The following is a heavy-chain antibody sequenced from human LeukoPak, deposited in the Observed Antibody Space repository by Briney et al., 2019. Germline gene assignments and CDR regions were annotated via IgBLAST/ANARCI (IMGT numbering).Heavy chain of an antibody. D-gene: IGHD1-26*01. CDR2: INHSGST. CDR1: GGSFSGYY. J-gene: IGHJ1*01. CDR3: GVGGAIEYFQH. Sequence: PSETLSLTCAVYGGSFSGYYWSWIRQPPGKGLEWIGEINHSGSTNYNPSLKSRVTISVDTSKNQFSLKLSSVTAADTAVYYCGVGGAIEYFQHWGQGTLVTVSS. V-gene: IGHV4-34*01.